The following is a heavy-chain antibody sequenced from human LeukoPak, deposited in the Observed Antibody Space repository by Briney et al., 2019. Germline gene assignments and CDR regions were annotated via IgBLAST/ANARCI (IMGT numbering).Heavy chain of an antibody. CDR2: ISYDGSNK. CDR3: ARDNPLFSGEDAFDI. Sequence: GGSLRLSCVASGFTFRNYGMHWVRQAPGKGLEWVAVISYDGSNKYYADSVKGRFTISRDNSKNTLYLQMNSLRAEDTAVYYCARDNPLFSGEDAFDIWGQGTMVTVSS. J-gene: IGHJ3*02. D-gene: IGHD5-12*01. CDR1: GFTFRNYG. V-gene: IGHV3-30*19.